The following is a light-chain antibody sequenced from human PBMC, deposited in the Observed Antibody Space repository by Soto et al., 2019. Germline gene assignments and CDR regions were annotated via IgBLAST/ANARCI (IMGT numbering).Light chain of an antibody. CDR2: EVT. CDR3: SSWTGNNFVL. J-gene: IGLJ2*01. V-gene: IGLV2-8*01. CDR1: SSNVGAYNY. Sequence: QSALTQPPSASGSPGQSVTISCTGTSSNVGAYNYVSWYQQHTGKAPKLMIYEVTKRPSGVPDRVSGSKSGSTASLTVSGLQAEDEADYYCSSWTGNNFVLFGGGTKLTVL.